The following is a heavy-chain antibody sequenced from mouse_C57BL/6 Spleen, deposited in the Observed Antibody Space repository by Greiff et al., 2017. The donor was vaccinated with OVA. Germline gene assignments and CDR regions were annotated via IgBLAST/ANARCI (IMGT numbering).Heavy chain of an antibody. Sequence: EVQLVESGEGLVKPGGSLKLSCAASGFTFSSYAMSWVRQTPEKRLEWVAYISSGGDYIYYADTVKGRFTISRDNARNTLYLQMSRLKSEDTAMYYCTRDHYGSSGFDYWGQGTTLTVSS. V-gene: IGHV5-9-1*02. CDR3: TRDHYGSSGFDY. J-gene: IGHJ2*01. CDR2: ISSGGDYI. CDR1: GFTFSSYA. D-gene: IGHD1-1*01.